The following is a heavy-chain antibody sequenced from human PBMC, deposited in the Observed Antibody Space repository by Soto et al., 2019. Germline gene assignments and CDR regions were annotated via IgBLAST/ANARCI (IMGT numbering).Heavy chain of an antibody. J-gene: IGHJ4*02. CDR3: AREGPXKGTYLFDY. V-gene: IGHV3-11*01. CDR2: ISTSGSTI. CDR1: RFTFSDYS. Sequence: QVQLVESGGGLVKPGGSLRLSCAASRFTFSDYSMSWIRQAPXXXPEWVSYISTSGSTIFYADSVKGRFTISRDNTMSSLYLQMNSLRVEDAAIYYCAREGPXKGTYLFDYWGQGTLVTVSS. D-gene: IGHD3-10*01.